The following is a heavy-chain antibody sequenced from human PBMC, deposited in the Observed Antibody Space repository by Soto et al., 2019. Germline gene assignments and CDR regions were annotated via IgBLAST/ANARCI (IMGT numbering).Heavy chain of an antibody. CDR2: MYNSGST. CDR3: AKSLVAPPAMSYYYYYMDV. J-gene: IGHJ6*03. Sequence: SETLSLTCTVSSGSISSYYWSWIRQPPGKGLKWIGYMYNSGSTNYNPSLRSRVTISVDTPKNQLSLKLSSVTAADTAVYYCAKSLVAPPAMSYYYYYMDVWGKGTTVTVSS. CDR1: SGSISSYY. V-gene: IGHV4-59*01. D-gene: IGHD2-2*01.